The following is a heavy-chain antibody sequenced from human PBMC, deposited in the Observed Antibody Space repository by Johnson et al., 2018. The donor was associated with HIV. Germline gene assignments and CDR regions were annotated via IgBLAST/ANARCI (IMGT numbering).Heavy chain of an antibody. Sequence: QVQLVESGGGVVQPGRSLRLSCAASGFTFSSYAMHWVRQAPGKGLEWVAIISYDGNNKYYADSVKGRFTISRDNSKNTLYLQMNSLRAEDTAVYYCASIDAFDIWGQGTMVTVSS. J-gene: IGHJ3*02. CDR3: ASIDAFDI. CDR1: GFTFSSYA. CDR2: ISYDGNNK. V-gene: IGHV3-30*04.